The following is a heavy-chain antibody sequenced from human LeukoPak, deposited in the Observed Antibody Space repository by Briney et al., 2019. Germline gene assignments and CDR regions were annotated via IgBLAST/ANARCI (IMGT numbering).Heavy chain of an antibody. CDR1: GFIFSSHW. Sequence: GGSLRLSCAASGFIFSSHWMSWVRQAPGKGLEWVANIKQDGSETSYVDSVRRRFTISRDNAKNSLYLQMNSLRAEDTAVYYCARDMLRGVAEIDSWGQGILVTVSS. D-gene: IGHD3-10*01. J-gene: IGHJ4*02. V-gene: IGHV3-7*05. CDR2: IKQDGSET. CDR3: ARDMLRGVAEIDS.